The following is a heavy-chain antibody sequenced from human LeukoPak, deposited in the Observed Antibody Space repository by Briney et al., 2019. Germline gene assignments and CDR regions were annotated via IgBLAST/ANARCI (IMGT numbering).Heavy chain of an antibody. J-gene: IGHJ6*02. CDR2: ISYDGSNK. CDR1: GFTLSSYS. V-gene: IGHV3-30*03. Sequence: PGGSLRLPCAASGFTLSSYSMNWVRQAPGKGLEWVAVISYDGSNKYYADSVKGRFTISRDNSKNTLYLQMNSLRAEDTAVYYCARGPNYYYYYGMDVWGQGTTVTVSS. CDR3: ARGPNYYYYYGMDV.